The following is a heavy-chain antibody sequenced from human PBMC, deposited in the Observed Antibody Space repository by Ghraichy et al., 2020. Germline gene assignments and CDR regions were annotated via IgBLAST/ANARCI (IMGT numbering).Heavy chain of an antibody. CDR2: IYYSGST. CDR1: GGSISSGGYY. CDR3: ARDRHGDYNYYYYGMDV. Sequence: SETLSLTCTVSGGSISSGGYYWSWIRQHPGKGLEWIGYIYYSGSTYYNPSLKSRVTISVDTSKNQFSPKLSSVTAADTAVYYCARDRHGDYNYYYYGMDVWGQGTTVTVSS. D-gene: IGHD4-17*01. V-gene: IGHV4-31*03. J-gene: IGHJ6*02.